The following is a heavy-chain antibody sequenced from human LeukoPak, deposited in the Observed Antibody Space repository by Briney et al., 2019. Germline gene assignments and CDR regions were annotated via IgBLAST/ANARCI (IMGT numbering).Heavy chain of an antibody. CDR3: ARAVRLSSGWYYYYCGMDV. J-gene: IGHJ6*02. CDR2: MNPNSGNT. CDR1: GYTFTSYD. D-gene: IGHD6-19*01. V-gene: IGHV1-8*01. Sequence: ASVKVSCTASGYTFTSYDINWVRQATGQGLEWMGWMNPNSGNTGYAQKFQGRVTMTRNTSISTAYMELSSLRSEDTAVYYCARAVRLSSGWYYYYCGMDVWGQGTTVTVSS.